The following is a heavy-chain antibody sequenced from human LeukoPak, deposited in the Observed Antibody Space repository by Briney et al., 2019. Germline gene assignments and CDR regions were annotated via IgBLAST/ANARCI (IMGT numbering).Heavy chain of an antibody. CDR1: GFTFSSYW. CDR3: TRDGAAMDNWFDP. D-gene: IGHD5-18*01. CDR2: INSDGSST. J-gene: IGHJ5*02. V-gene: IGHV3-74*01. Sequence: GGSLRLSCAASGFTFSSYWMHWVRQAPGKGLVWVSRINSDGSSTRYADSVKGRFTNSRDNAKNTLYLQMNSLRAEDTAVYYCTRDGAAMDNWFDPWGQGTLVTVSS.